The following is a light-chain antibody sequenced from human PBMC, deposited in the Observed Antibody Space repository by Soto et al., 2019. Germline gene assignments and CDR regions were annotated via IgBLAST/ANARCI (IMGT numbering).Light chain of an antibody. J-gene: IGKJ2*01. CDR2: GAS. CDR1: QSVSSN. V-gene: IGKV3-15*01. Sequence: EIVMTQSPATLSVSPGERATLSCRASQSVSSNLAWYQQKPGQAPRLLIYGASTRATGIPARFSGSGSGTEFTLTISSRQSEDFAVYYCQKNNKWPPYICGRGTKLEIK. CDR3: QKNNKWPPYI.